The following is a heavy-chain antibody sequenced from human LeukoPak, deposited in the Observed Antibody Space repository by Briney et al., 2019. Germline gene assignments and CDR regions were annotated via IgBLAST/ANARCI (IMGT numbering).Heavy chain of an antibody. CDR3: ARAVLYCSSTSCQDYYYYYYMDV. Sequence: SVKVSCKASGGTFSSYAISWVRQAPGQGLEWMGGIIPIFGTANYAQKFQGRVTITADESTSTAYMDLSSLRSEDTAVYYCARAVLYCSSTSCQDYYYYYYMDVWGKGTTVTVSS. D-gene: IGHD2-2*01. V-gene: IGHV1-69*13. J-gene: IGHJ6*03. CDR2: IIPIFGTA. CDR1: GGTFSSYA.